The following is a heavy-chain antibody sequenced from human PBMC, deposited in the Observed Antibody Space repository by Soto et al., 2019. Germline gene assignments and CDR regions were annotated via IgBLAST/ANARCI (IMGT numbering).Heavy chain of an antibody. CDR1: GGSISNYY. CDR3: ARRHVVVVSATRGDAFDI. D-gene: IGHD2-15*01. CDR2: IYSSGST. J-gene: IGHJ3*02. Sequence: PSETLSLTCAVSGGSISNYYWTWIRQPPGKGLEWIGYIYSSGSTKYNPSLTSRVTISLDTSKSHFSLRLTSVTAADTAVYYCARRHVVVVSATRGDAFDIWGQGTMVTVSS. V-gene: IGHV4-59*08.